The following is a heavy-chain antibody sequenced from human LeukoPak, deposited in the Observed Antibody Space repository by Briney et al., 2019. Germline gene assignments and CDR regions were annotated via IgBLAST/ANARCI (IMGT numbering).Heavy chain of an antibody. V-gene: IGHV3-53*01. J-gene: IGHJ4*02. Sequence: GGSLRLSCAASGFTVSSNHMSWVRQAPGKGLEWASVIYSGGSTDYADSVKGRFTISRDNSKNTLYLQMNSLRAEDTAVYHCARGPAGYNWGQGNLVTVSS. CDR2: IYSGGST. CDR1: GFTVSSNH. D-gene: IGHD1-1*01. CDR3: ARGPAGYN.